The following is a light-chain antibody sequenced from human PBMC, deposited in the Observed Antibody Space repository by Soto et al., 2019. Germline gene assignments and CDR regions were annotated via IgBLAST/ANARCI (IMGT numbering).Light chain of an antibody. CDR2: AAS. CDR3: QQSDSNPRT. J-gene: IGKJ2*01. V-gene: IGKV1-39*01. CDR1: QTITNS. Sequence: DIQMTQSPSSLSASXXXXXXXXXXASQTITNSLNWYQHKPGKAPKLLIYAASSLQSGVPSRFSGSGSGTDFTLTISSLQPEDFATYYCQQSDSNPRTFGQGTKVDIK.